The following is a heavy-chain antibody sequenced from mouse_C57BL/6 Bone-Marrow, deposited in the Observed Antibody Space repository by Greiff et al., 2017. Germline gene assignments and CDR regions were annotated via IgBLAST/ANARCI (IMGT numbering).Heavy chain of an antibody. CDR1: GFTFSSYA. V-gene: IGHV5-9-1*02. D-gene: IGHD2-3*01. J-gene: IGHJ2*01. CDR2: ISSGGDYI. CDR3: TREGNDGRGDY. Sequence: EVKLMESGEGLVKPGGSLKLSCAASGFTFSSYAMSWVRQTPEKRLEWVAYISSGGDYIYYADTVKGRFTISRDNARNTLYLQMSSLKSEDTAMYYCTREGNDGRGDYWGQGTTLTVSS.